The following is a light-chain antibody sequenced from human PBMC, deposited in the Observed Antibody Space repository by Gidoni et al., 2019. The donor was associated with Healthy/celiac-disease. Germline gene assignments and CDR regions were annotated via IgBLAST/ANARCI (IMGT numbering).Light chain of an antibody. CDR2: DAS. J-gene: IGKJ4*01. Sequence: DIQMSRSTSSLSASVADRVTITCRASQNISSYLNWYQQKPGKAPKLLIYDASSLQSGVPSRFSGSGSGTDFTLTISRLEAEDFATYYCIQGYNTPLTFGGGTKVEIK. V-gene: IGKV1-39*01. CDR1: QNISSY. CDR3: IQGYNTPLT.